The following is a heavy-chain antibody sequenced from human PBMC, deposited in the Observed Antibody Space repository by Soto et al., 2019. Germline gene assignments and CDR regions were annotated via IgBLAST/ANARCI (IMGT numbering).Heavy chain of an antibody. CDR1: VFTFSSYS. V-gene: IGHV3-48*02. CDR3: AGGYYYDNSGYRA. J-gene: IGHJ4*02. D-gene: IGHD3-22*01. CDR2: ISSSSGTI. Sequence: GGSLRLSCAASVFTFSSYSMNWVRQAPGKGLEWISYISSSSGTINYADSVKGRFTISRDTAKNSLSLQMVSLRDEDTAVYYCAGGYYYDNSGYRAWGQGTLVTVS.